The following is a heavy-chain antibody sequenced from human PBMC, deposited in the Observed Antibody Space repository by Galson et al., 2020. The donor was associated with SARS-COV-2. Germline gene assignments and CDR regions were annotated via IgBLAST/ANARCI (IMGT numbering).Heavy chain of an antibody. Sequence: SETLSLTCAVYGGSFSGYYWSWLRQSPGRGLEWIGDITHNGITNFNPSLKSRVTMSVDTWKKQFSLRLTSLTAADTAVYYCAKGKGMWSFAGVLGLFSTAPTNDKECNWFDSWGQGTLVSVSS. CDR3: AKGKGMWSFAGVLGLFSTAPTNDKECNWFDS. CDR2: ITHNGIT. D-gene: IGHD3-16*01. CDR1: GGSFSGYY. V-gene: IGHV4-34*01. J-gene: IGHJ5*01.